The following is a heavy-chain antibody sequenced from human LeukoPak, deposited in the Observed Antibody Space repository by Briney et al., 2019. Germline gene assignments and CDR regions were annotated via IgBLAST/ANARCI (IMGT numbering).Heavy chain of an antibody. CDR3: AKGDYYGSGSYYY. Sequence: GGSLRLSCAASGFTVSSNYMSWVRQAPGKGLEWVSVIYGGGSTYYADSVKGRFTISRDNSKNTLYLQMNSLRAEDTAVYYCAKGDYYGSGSYYYWGQGTLVTVSS. D-gene: IGHD3-10*01. J-gene: IGHJ4*02. V-gene: IGHV3-53*01. CDR2: IYGGGST. CDR1: GFTVSSNY.